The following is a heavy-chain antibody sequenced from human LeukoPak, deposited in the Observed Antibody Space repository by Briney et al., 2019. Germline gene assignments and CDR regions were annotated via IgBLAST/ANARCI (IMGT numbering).Heavy chain of an antibody. CDR2: IYYSGST. J-gene: IGHJ3*02. V-gene: IGHV4-59*01. D-gene: IGHD2-21*01. Sequence: SETLSLTCTVSGGSISSYYWSWIRQPPGKGLEWIGYIYYSGSTNYNPSLKSRVTISVDTSKNQFPLKLSSVTAADTAVYYCARDQIPYAFDIWGQGTMVTVSS. CDR3: ARDQIPYAFDI. CDR1: GGSISSYY.